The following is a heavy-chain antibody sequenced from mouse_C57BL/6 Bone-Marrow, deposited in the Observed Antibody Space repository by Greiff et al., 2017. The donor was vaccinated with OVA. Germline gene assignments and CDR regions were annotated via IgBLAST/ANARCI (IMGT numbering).Heavy chain of an antibody. CDR1: GYTFTSYW. V-gene: IGHV1-53*01. Sequence: QVQLQQPGTELVKPGASVKLSCKASGYTFTSYWMNWVKQRPGQGLEWIGNINPSNGGTNYNEKFKSKATLTVDKSSSTAYMQLSSLTSEDSAIYFCQTLYYYGSSFDYWGQGTTLTVSS. CDR2: INPSNGGT. J-gene: IGHJ2*01. D-gene: IGHD1-1*01. CDR3: QTLYYYGSSFDY.